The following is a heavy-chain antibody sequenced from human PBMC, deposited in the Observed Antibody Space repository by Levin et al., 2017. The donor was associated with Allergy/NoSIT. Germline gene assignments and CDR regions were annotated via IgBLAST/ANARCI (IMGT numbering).Heavy chain of an antibody. J-gene: IGHJ3*02. Sequence: SGPTLVKPTQTLTLTCTFSGFSLSTSGVGVGWIRQPPGKALEWLALIYRDGNERYTPSLHSSNKRYSPSLHSRLTITEDTSKNQVVLTMTNMDPVDTATYYCASGPIAAAPGPIAAAPVYGFDIWGQGTMVTVSS. D-gene: IGHD6-13*01. CDR3: ASGPIAAAPGPIAAAPVYGFDI. CDR1: GFSLSTSGVG. CDR2: IYRDGNERYTPSLHSSNK. V-gene: IGHV2-5*02.